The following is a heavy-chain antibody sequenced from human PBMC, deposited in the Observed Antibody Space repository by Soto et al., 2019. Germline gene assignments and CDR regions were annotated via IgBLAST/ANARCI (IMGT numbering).Heavy chain of an antibody. D-gene: IGHD4-4*01. CDR3: AKDRISNWYYYYGMDV. V-gene: IGHV3-23*01. Sequence: GGSLRLSCAASGFTFSSYAMSWVRQAPGKGLEWVSAISGSGGSTYYADSVKGRFTISRDNSKNTLYLQMNSLRAEDTAVYYCAKDRISNWYYYYGMDVWGQGTTVTVSS. CDR1: GFTFSSYA. J-gene: IGHJ6*02. CDR2: ISGSGGST.